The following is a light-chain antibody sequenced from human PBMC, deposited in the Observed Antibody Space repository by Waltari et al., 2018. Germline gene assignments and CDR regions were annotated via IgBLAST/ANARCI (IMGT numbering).Light chain of an antibody. CDR3: ALYMGSGIWV. CDR1: SGSLSTTSY. Sequence: QTVVTHEPSLSVSPGGTVTLTCALMSGSLSTTSYSTWYQQTPGQAPRTLVYKANARSSGVPDRFSGSILGNTAALTITGAQADDESDYYCALYMGSGIWVFGGGTRLTVL. CDR2: KAN. V-gene: IGLV8-61*01. J-gene: IGLJ3*02.